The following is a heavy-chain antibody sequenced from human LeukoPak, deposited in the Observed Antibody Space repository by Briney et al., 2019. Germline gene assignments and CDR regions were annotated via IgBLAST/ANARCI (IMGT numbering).Heavy chain of an antibody. V-gene: IGHV1-2*02. Sequence: ASVKVSCKASGYTFTDYYMHWVRQAPGQGLEWMGWINPNSSGTNYAQKFQGRVTMARDTSISTAYMELSRLRSDDTAVYYCARDSCSGGSCYHPYYYYYMDVWGKGTTVTVSS. CDR1: GYTFTDYY. D-gene: IGHD2-15*01. CDR3: ARDSCSGGSCYHPYYYYYMDV. CDR2: INPNSSGT. J-gene: IGHJ6*03.